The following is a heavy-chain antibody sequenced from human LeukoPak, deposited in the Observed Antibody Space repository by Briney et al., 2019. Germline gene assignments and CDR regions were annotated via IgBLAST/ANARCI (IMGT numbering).Heavy chain of an antibody. CDR2: ISYDGSNK. Sequence: GGSLRLSCAASGFTFSSYAMHWVRQAPGKGLEWVAVISYDGSNKFYADSVKGRFTISRDNSENTLYLQMSSLRPDDTAVYYCARMSGYYDYWGQGTLVTVSS. CDR1: GFTFSSYA. CDR3: ARMSGYYDY. J-gene: IGHJ4*02. V-gene: IGHV3-30-3*01.